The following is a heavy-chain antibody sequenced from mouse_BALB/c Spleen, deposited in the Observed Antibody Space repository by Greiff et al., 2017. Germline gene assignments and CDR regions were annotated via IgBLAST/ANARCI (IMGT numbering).Heavy chain of an antibody. D-gene: IGHD2-2*01. J-gene: IGHJ2*01. CDR1: GYAFSSSW. CDR2: IYPGDGDT. V-gene: IGHV1-82*01. Sequence: QVQLQQSGPELVKPGASVKISCKASGYAFSSSWMNWVKQRPGQGLEWIGRIYPGDGDTNYNGKFKGKATLTADKSSSTAYMQLSSLTSVDSAVYFCARRNYGYDNWGQGTTLPVSS. CDR3: ARRNYGYDN.